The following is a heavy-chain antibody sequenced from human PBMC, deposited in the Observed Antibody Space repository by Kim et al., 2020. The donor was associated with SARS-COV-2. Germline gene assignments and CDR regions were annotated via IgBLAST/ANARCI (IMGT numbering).Heavy chain of an antibody. CDR3: AKGVTGSSSWTPVDP. Sequence: GGSLRLSCAASGFTFSSYGMHWVRQAPGKGLEWVAVISYDGSNKYYADSVKGRFTISRDNSKNTLYLQMNSLRAEDTAVYYCAKGVTGSSSWTPVDPWGQGTLVTVSS. CDR2: ISYDGSNK. J-gene: IGHJ5*02. D-gene: IGHD6-13*01. CDR1: GFTFSSYG. V-gene: IGHV3-30*18.